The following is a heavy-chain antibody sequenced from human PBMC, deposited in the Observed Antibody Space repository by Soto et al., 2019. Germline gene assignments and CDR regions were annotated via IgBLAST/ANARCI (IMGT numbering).Heavy chain of an antibody. CDR1: GFYLSSSG. Sequence: QVQLVESGGGVIQPGRSLRLSCAASGFYLSSSGMHWVSQAPGKGLEWVAVIYYDESDKVSSASVRGRFTVSKDDSKNTLYLQMTSLRAEYTPMYFCARSRDGYNHGLNSGGQGTLVTVSS. CDR3: ARSRDGYNHGLNS. V-gene: IGHV3-33*01. CDR2: IYYDESDK. D-gene: IGHD5-12*01. J-gene: IGHJ4*02.